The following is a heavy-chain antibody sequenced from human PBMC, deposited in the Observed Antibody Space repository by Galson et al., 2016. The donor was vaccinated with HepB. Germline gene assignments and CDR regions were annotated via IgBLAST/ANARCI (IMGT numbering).Heavy chain of an antibody. CDR3: TRDEVFQPEKYDFWWSGYNNGNVGRKYYNGMDV. Sequence: SLRLSCAASGFSFGDYAISWVRQAPGKGLEWVGFIRSQGHGGTTEYAASVKGRFSISRDDSKNIAYLQMNSLKSEDTAVYFCTRDEVFQPEKYDFWWSGYNNGNVGRKYYNGMDVWGQGTTVTVSS. J-gene: IGHJ6*02. CDR2: IRSQGHGGTT. V-gene: IGHV3-49*04. CDR1: GFSFGDYA. D-gene: IGHD3-3*01.